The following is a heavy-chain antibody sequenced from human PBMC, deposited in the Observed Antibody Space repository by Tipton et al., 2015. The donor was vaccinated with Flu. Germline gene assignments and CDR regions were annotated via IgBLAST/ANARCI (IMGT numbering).Heavy chain of an antibody. Sequence: SLRLSCAASGFTFSDYYMSWIRQLPGKGLEWVSHISSSGTTINYADSVKGRFPISRDNAKNSLYLQMNSLRAEDTAVYYCARDHPPSITVLGEITDYFGMAVWGQGTTVTVSS. CDR1: GFTFSDYY. D-gene: IGHD3-3*01. CDR3: ARDHPPSITVLGEITDYFGMAV. CDR2: ISSSGTTI. V-gene: IGHV3-11*01. J-gene: IGHJ6*02.